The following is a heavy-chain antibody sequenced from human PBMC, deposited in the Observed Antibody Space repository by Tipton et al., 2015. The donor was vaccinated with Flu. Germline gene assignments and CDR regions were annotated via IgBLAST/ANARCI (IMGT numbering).Heavy chain of an antibody. Sequence: SLRLSCAASGFTFSSYSMNWVRQAPGKGLEWVSSISSSSSYIYYADSVKGRFTISRDNAKNSLYLQMNSLRAEDTAVYYCARGRSTSRYYYYGMDVWGQGTTVTVSS. V-gene: IGHV3-21*01. CDR1: GFTFSSYS. CDR2: ISSSSSYI. CDR3: ARGRSTSRYYYYGMDV. J-gene: IGHJ6*02. D-gene: IGHD2-2*01.